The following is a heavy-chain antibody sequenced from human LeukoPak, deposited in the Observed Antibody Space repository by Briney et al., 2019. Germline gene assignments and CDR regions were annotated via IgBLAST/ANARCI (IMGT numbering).Heavy chain of an antibody. CDR2: INPNSGGT. J-gene: IGHJ3*02. D-gene: IGHD2-2*02. CDR1: GYTFTGYY. CDR3: ARDCSSTSCYRDNAFDI. Sequence: ASVKVSCKASGYTFTGYYMHWVRQAPGQGLEWMGWINPNSGGTNYAQKFQGRVTMTRDTSISTAYMELSRLRSDDTAVYYCARDCSSTSCYRDNAFDIWGQGTMVTVSS. V-gene: IGHV1-2*02.